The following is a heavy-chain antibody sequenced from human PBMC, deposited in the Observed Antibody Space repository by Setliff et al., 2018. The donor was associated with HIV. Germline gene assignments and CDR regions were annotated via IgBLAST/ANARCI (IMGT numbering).Heavy chain of an antibody. J-gene: IGHJ4*02. D-gene: IGHD2-2*02. CDR2: INAGNGNT. Sequence: ASVKVSCKASGYTFTTYTMHWVRQGPGQRLEWMGWINAGNGNTKYSQKFQDRVTITRNTLYLQMDSLRTEDTAVYYCARAPGCTSNSCYSGFFDYWGQGTLVTVSS. CDR1: GYTFTTYT. CDR3: ARAPGCTSNSCYSGFFDY. V-gene: IGHV1-3*01.